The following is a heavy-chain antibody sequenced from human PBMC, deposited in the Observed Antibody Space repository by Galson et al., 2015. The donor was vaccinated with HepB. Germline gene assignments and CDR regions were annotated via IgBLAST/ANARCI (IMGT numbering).Heavy chain of an antibody. D-gene: IGHD1-26*01. CDR3: ARRVSSGSYYHSGPLDI. Sequence: QPGAEVKKPGESLRISCKGSGYSFTRYWMNWVRQMPGKGLEWMRRIDPSDSYTNYSPSFEGHVTISADKSISTGYLQWSSLKASDTAIYYCARRVSSGSYYHSGPLDIWGQGTMVTVSS. J-gene: IGHJ3*02. V-gene: IGHV5-10-1*01. CDR1: GYSFTRYW. CDR2: IDPSDSYT.